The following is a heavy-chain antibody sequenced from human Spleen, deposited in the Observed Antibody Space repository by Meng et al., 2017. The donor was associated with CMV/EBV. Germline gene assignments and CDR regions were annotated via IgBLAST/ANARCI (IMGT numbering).Heavy chain of an antibody. Sequence: AWIGRVRQVPGKGLEWVGRIESYSDGGTTEYAAPVKGRFTISRDDSKKRLFLHMNSLKTEDTGVYYCTTDMAETITNVGGVITYFDHWGQGTLVTVSS. D-gene: IGHD3-3*01. CDR2: IESYSDGGTT. CDR1: AW. V-gene: IGHV3-15*04. J-gene: IGHJ4*02. CDR3: TTDMAETITNVGGVITYFDH.